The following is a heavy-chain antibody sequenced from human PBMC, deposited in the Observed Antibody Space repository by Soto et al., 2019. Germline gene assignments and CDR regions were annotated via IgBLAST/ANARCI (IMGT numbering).Heavy chain of an antibody. CDR2: IDWDDDK. Sequence: SGPTLVNPTQTLTLTCTFSGFSLSTSGMCVSWIRQPPGKALEWLALIDWDDDKYYSTSLKTRLTISKDTSKNQVVLTMTNMDPVDTATYYCARIPSPEIDSSGWYFDYWGQGTLVTVSS. CDR3: ARIPSPEIDSSGWYFDY. CDR1: GFSLSTSGMC. V-gene: IGHV2-70*01. D-gene: IGHD6-19*01. J-gene: IGHJ4*02.